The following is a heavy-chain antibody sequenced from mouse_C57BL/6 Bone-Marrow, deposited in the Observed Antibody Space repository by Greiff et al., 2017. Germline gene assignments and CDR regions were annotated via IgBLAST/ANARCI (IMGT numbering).Heavy chain of an antibody. J-gene: IGHJ3*01. CDR3: ARGWYSWFAY. Sequence: VQLKQPGAELVRPGSSVKLSCKASGYTFTSYWMHWVKQRPIQGLEWIGNIDPSDSETHYNQKFKDKATLTVDKSSSTAYMQLSSLTSEDSAVYYCARGWYSWFAYWGQGTLVTVSA. V-gene: IGHV1-52*01. D-gene: IGHD2-1*01. CDR2: IDPSDSET. CDR1: GYTFTSYW.